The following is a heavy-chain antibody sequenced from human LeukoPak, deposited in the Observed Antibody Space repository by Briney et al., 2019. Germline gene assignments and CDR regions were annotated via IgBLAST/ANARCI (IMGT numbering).Heavy chain of an antibody. V-gene: IGHV3-7*01. D-gene: IGHD2-2*01. CDR3: ARGMGYCSSTSCYPGILYYFDY. Sequence: QTGGSLRLSCAASGFTFSSYWMSWVRQAPGKGLEWVANIKQDGSEKYYVDSVKGRFTISRDNAKNSLYLQMNSLRAEDTAVYYCARGMGYCSSTSCYPGILYYFDYWGQGTLVTVSS. J-gene: IGHJ4*02. CDR1: GFTFSSYW. CDR2: IKQDGSEK.